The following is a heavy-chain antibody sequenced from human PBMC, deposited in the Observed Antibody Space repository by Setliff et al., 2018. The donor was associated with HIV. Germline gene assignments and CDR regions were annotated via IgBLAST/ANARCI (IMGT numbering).Heavy chain of an antibody. CDR2: IIPITGTV. J-gene: IGHJ4*02. CDR3: ARPRGYFDY. V-gene: IGHV1-69*05. Sequence: SVKVSCKPSGGIFSEYAITWVRQAPGQGLEWMGWIIPITGTVKSAQNFQARVSFTTDESTSTAYMELRSLRSDDTAVYYCARPRGYFDYWGQGTLVTVSS. CDR1: GGIFSEYA.